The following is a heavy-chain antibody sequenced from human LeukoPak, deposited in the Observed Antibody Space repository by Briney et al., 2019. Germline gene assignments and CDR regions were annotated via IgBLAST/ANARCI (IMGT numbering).Heavy chain of an antibody. CDR3: LGYCSSTSCYEGGWFDP. V-gene: IGHV1-69*13. CDR1: VCSFSSNA. J-gene: IGHJ5*02. CDR2: MIPIFGTA. D-gene: IGHD2-2*01. Sequence: ASVNLSFKASVCSFSSNAISWVRQAPGQGLEWVGGMIPIFGTANYAQKLQGRVTITADESTSPAYMELSSLRSEDTAVYYCLGYCSSTSCYEGGWFDPWGQGTLVTVSS.